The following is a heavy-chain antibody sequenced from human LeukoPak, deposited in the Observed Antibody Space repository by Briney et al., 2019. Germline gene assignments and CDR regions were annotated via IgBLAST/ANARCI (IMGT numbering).Heavy chain of an antibody. CDR1: GFTFSSYW. J-gene: IGHJ4*02. CDR3: ARLGYYFGSGSLIQYYFDY. D-gene: IGHD3-10*01. Sequence: PRGSLRLSCAASGFTFSSYWMHWVRQAPGKGLVWVSHINSDASSTSYADSVKGRFTISRDNAKNTLYLQMNSLRAEDTAMYYCARLGYYFGSGSLIQYYFDYWGQGTLVTVSS. CDR2: INSDASST. V-gene: IGHV3-74*01.